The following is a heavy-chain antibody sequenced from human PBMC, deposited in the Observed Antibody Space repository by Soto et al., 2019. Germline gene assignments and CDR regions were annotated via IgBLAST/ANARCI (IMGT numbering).Heavy chain of an antibody. CDR2: ISVYNGNT. CDR1: GYTFTSYG. D-gene: IGHD2-2*01. V-gene: IGHV1-18*01. Sequence: QVQLVQSGAEVKKPGASVKVSCKSSGYTFTSYGISWMRLAPGQGLECMGWISVYNGNTNYAQNFQGRVTMTTDTSTSTAYMELRSLRSADAAGYYCARAHHLFVPASGPYHYVLGVWGQGTTVTVSS. CDR3: ARAHHLFVPASGPYHYVLGV. J-gene: IGHJ6*02.